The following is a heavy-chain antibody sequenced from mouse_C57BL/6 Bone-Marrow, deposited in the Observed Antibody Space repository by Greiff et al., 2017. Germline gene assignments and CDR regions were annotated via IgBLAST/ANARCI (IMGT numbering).Heavy chain of an antibody. CDR2: INYDGSST. J-gene: IGHJ2*01. V-gene: IGHV5-16*01. CDR1: GFTFSDYY. D-gene: IGHD1-1*01. Sequence: EVHLVESEGGLVQPGRSMKLSCTASGFTFSDYYMAWVRQVPEKGLEWVANINYDGSSTYYLDSLKSRFIISRDNAKNILYLQMSSLKSEDTATYYCAREGYYYGIDYWGQGTTLTVSS. CDR3: AREGYYYGIDY.